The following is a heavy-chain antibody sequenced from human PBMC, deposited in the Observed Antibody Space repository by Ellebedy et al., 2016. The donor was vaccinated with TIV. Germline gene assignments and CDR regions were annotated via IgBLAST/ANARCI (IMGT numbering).Heavy chain of an antibody. Sequence: GGSLTLSXSASGFTFSRYDMHWVRQAPGKGLEYVSAVSSGGGSTFYADSVKGRFTISRDNSKNTLYLQVSSLRTEDTAVYYCVRKLGYCSGGTCYYDYWGQGTLVTVSS. CDR3: VRKLGYCSGGTCYYDY. D-gene: IGHD2-15*01. CDR2: VSSGGGST. V-gene: IGHV3-64D*06. J-gene: IGHJ4*02. CDR1: GFTFSRYD.